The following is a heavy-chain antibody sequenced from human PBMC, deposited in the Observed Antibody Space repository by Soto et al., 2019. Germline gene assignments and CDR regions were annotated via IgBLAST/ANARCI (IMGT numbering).Heavy chain of an antibody. D-gene: IGHD1-26*01. CDR3: ARHDEWELLRPYYFDY. CDR1: GGSISSSSYY. CDR2: IYYSGST. J-gene: IGHJ4*02. V-gene: IGHV4-39*01. Sequence: PSETLSLTCTVSGGSISSSSYYWGWIRQPPGKGLEWIGSIYYSGSTYYNPSLKSRVTISVDTSKNQFSLKLSSVTAADTAVYYCARHDEWELLRPYYFDYWGQGTLVTVSS.